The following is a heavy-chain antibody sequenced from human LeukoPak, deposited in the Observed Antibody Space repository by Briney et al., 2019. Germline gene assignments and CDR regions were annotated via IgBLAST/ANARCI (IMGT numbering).Heavy chain of an antibody. CDR1: GFTFVSYT. CDR2: ISSSSTYI. D-gene: IGHD3-10*01. Sequence: GGSLRLSCAASGFTFVSYTMNWVRQAPGKGLEWVSSISSSSTYIYYADSVKGRFTISRDNAKNSLSLQMNSLRAEDTAVYYCARDYGSGNYFLYFDSWGQGTLVAVSS. V-gene: IGHV3-21*01. J-gene: IGHJ4*02. CDR3: ARDYGSGNYFLYFDS.